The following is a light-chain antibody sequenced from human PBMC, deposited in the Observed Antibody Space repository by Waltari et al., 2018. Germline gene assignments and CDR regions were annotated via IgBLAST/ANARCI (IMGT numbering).Light chain of an antibody. CDR2: WAS. V-gene: IGKV4-1*01. CDR3: QEYYSTPLT. Sequence: DIVMTQSPDSLAVSLGERATINCKSSQSVLYSSNNKNYLAWYQQKPGQPPKLLIHWASSRESGVPDRFSGSGSGTDFTLTISSLQAEDVAVYYCQEYYSTPLTFGGGTKVEIK. CDR1: QSVLYSSNNKNY. J-gene: IGKJ4*01.